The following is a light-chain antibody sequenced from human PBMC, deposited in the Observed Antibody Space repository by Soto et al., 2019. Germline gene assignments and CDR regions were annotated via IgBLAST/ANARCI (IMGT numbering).Light chain of an antibody. CDR3: QQYNSYPYT. CDR1: QTISSW. Sequence: DIQMTQSPSTLSASVGDRVTITCRASQTISSWLAWYQQKPGKAPNLLIYKASSLQSGIPSRFSGSGSGTEFTLTICSLQPDDFATYYCQQYNSYPYTFGQGTKLEI. V-gene: IGKV1-5*03. J-gene: IGKJ2*01. CDR2: KAS.